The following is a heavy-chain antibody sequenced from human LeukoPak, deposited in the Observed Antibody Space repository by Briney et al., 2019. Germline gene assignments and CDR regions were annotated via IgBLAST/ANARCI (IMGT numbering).Heavy chain of an antibody. CDR1: GFTVSSNY. CDR2: IYSGGST. CDR3: ARDIIGDYYDSTGY. J-gene: IGHJ4*02. D-gene: IGHD3-22*01. V-gene: IGHV3-66*01. Sequence: PGGSLRLSCAASGFTVSSNYMSWVRQAPGEGLEWVSVIYSGGSTYYADSVKGRFTISRDNSKNTLYLQMNSLRAEDTAVYYCARDIIGDYYDSTGYWGQGTLVTVSS.